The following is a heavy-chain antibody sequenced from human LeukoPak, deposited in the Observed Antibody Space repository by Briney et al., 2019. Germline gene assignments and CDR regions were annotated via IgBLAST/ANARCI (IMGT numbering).Heavy chain of an antibody. V-gene: IGHV4-59*08. Sequence: SETLSLTCTVSGGSISSYHWSWIRQPPGKGLEWIGYIYYSGSTNYNPSLKSRVTISVDTSKNQFSLKLSSVTAADTAVYYCARLNCSGGSCYYYGMDVWGQGTTVTVSS. CDR1: GGSISSYH. D-gene: IGHD2-15*01. CDR3: ARLNCSGGSCYYYGMDV. CDR2: IYYSGST. J-gene: IGHJ6*02.